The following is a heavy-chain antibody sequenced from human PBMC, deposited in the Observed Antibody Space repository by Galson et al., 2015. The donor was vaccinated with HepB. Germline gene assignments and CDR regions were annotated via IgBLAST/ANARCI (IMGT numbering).Heavy chain of an antibody. CDR2: IIPSFGTA. CDR3: ARGLGLVLPFVKGMDV. CDR1: GGTFNGYA. D-gene: IGHD6-19*01. Sequence: SVKVSCKASGGTFNGYAISWVRQAPGQGLEWMGGIIPSFGTANYAQKFQGRVTITADKSTSTGFMELSSLRSEDTAVYYCARGLGLVLPFVKGMDVWGQGTTFTVSS. V-gene: IGHV1-69*06. J-gene: IGHJ6*02.